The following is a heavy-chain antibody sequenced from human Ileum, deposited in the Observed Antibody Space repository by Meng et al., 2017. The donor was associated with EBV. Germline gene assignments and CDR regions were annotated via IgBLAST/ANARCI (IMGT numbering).Heavy chain of an antibody. CDR2: IYNSGST. CDR3: ARGQKGYFDL. Sequence: QVQLKEPGPGLVKPLQTLSLTGTVSGGSISSSNYYWSWIRQPPGKGLEWSGHIYNSGSTYYNPSLKSRITISVDTSKNQFSLKLSSVTAADTAVYYCARGQKGYFDLWGRGTLVTVSS. CDR1: GGSISSSNYY. J-gene: IGHJ2*01. V-gene: IGHV4-30-4*01.